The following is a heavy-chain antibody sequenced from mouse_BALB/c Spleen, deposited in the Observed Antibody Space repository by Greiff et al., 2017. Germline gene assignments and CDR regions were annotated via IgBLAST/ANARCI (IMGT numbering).Heavy chain of an antibody. D-gene: IGHD4-1*02. J-gene: IGHJ2*01. CDR3: ARLQLYYFDY. CDR1: GFTFSSYG. Sequence: VQLKESGGGLVQPGGSLKLSCAASGFTFSSYGMSWVRQTPDKRLELVATINSNGGSTYYPDSVKGRFTISRDNAKNTLYLQMSSLKSEDTAMYYCARLQLYYFDYWGQGTTLTVSS. V-gene: IGHV5-6-3*01. CDR2: INSNGGST.